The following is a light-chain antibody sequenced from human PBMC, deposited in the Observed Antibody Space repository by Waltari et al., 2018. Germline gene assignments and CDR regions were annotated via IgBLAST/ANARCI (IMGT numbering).Light chain of an antibody. CDR1: QSVSNT. J-gene: IGKJ2*03. CDR3: QQYNNWPHVS. Sequence: EIVLTQSPATLSSPPGERVTLSGRPSQSVSNTLAWCQQRPVQAPRLLIFAASVRATGIPDRFDGSGSGTDFTLTINSLEPEDCAVYYCQQYNNWPHVSFGQGTKVEI. CDR2: AAS. V-gene: IGKV3-15*01.